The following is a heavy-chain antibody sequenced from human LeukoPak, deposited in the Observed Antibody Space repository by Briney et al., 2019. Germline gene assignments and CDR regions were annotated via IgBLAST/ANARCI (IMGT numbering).Heavy chain of an antibody. V-gene: IGHV1-69*04. CDR3: ARDSRSGWYAY. D-gene: IGHD6-19*01. CDR1: GYTFSGYY. J-gene: IGHJ4*02. Sequence: GASVKVSCKASGYTFSGYYMHWMRQAPGQGLEWMGRIIPILGIANYAQKFQGRVTITADKSTSTAYMELSSLRSEDTAVYYCARDSRSGWYAYWGQGTLVTVSS. CDR2: IIPILGIA.